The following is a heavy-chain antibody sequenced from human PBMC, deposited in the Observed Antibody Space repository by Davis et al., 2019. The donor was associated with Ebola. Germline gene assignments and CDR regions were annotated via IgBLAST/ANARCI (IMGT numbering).Heavy chain of an antibody. D-gene: IGHD2-2*01. V-gene: IGHV3-23*01. CDR2: ISGSGGST. CDR3: VIGVLPVADGDWFDP. CDR1: GFIFRTYT. J-gene: IGHJ5*02. Sequence: PGGSLRLSCAASGFIFRTYTMSWVRQAPGKGLEWVSGISGSGGSTYYTDSVKGRFTVSRDNAQNSLYLQMNGLRAEDTAVYYCVIGVLPVADGDWFDPWGHGTLVTVSS.